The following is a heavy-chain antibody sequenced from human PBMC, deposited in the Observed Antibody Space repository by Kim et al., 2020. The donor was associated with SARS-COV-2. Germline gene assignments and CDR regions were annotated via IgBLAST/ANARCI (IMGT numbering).Heavy chain of an antibody. Sequence: GGSLRLSCAASGFTFSSYAMSWVRQTPGKGLEWVSTISSDDSTYNAYSVKGRFAISRDDSKNTLYLQMNSLRAEDTAIYYCAKGRSGSPPAALNYWGQGTLVTVSS. CDR2: ISSDDST. D-gene: IGHD1-26*01. CDR3: AKGRSGSPPAALNY. CDR1: GFTFSSYA. V-gene: IGHV3-23*01. J-gene: IGHJ4*02.